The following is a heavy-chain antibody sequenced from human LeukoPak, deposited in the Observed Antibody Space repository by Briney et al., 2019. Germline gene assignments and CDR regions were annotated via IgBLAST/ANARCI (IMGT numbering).Heavy chain of an antibody. CDR3: ARDLMLCYTNGLCNGGMDV. CDR1: GFTFSSYC. CDR2: ISSRSSYI. D-gene: IGHD2-8*01. J-gene: IGHJ6*02. V-gene: IGHV3-21*01. Sequence: GGSLRLSCVASGFTFSSYCMNWVRQAPGKGLEWVSSISSRSSYIYYTDSVKGRFTVSRDNAKNSLYLQMNSLRAEDTAVYYCARDLMLCYTNGLCNGGMDVWGQGTTVSVFS.